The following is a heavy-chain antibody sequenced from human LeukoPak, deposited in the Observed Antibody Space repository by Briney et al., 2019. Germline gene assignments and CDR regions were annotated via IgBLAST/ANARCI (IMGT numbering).Heavy chain of an antibody. CDR1: GFTFSDYY. CDR2: ISSSDSTI. Sequence: GGSLRLSCAASGFTFSDYYMSWIRQAPGKGLEWVSYISSSDSTIYYADSVKGRFTISRDNAKNSLYLQMNSLRAEDTAVYYCAKGSARRWFWYFDYWGQGTLVTVSS. J-gene: IGHJ4*02. V-gene: IGHV3-11*01. CDR3: AKGSARRWFWYFDY. D-gene: IGHD4-23*01.